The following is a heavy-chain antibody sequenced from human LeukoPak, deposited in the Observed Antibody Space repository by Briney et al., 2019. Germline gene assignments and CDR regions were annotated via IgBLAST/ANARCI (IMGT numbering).Heavy chain of an antibody. V-gene: IGHV4-34*01. J-gene: IGHJ4*02. CDR1: GGSFSGYY. CDR3: ARGGLRYSYGYSY. CDR2: INHSGST. Sequence: SETLSLTCAVYGGSFSGYYWSWIRQPPGKGLEWIGEINHSGSTNYNPSLKSRVTISVDTSKNQFSLKLSSVTAADTAVYYCARGGLRYSYGYSYWGQGTLVTVSS. D-gene: IGHD5-18*01.